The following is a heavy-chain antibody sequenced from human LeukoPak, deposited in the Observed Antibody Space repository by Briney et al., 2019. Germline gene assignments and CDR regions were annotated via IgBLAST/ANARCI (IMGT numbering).Heavy chain of an antibody. V-gene: IGHV3-11*01. CDR1: GFTFSDYY. D-gene: IGHD3-10*01. CDR2: ISSIGSTI. J-gene: IGHJ6*03. CDR3: ARSRWVLLWFGEPSYYMDV. Sequence: GGSLRLSCAASGFTFSDYYMSWIRQAPGKGLEWVSYISSIGSTIYYADSVKGRFTISRDNAKNSLYLQMNSLRAEDTAVYYCARSRWVLLWFGEPSYYMDVWGKGTTVTISS.